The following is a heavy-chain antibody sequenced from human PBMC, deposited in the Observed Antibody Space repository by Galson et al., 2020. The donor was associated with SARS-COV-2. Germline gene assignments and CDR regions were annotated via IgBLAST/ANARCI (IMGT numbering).Heavy chain of an antibody. CDR3: ARNGLKGNAFDM. D-gene: IGHD2-21*01. CDR1: GFTFSGYT. J-gene: IGHJ3*02. Sequence: GESLKISCAASGFTFSGYTMTWVRQAPGKGLEWVSYISASSNTIYYADFVRGRFTVSRDNAKNSLFLQMYSLRAEDTAVYYCARNGLKGNAFDMWGQGTKVTVSS. CDR2: ISASSNTI. V-gene: IGHV3-48*01.